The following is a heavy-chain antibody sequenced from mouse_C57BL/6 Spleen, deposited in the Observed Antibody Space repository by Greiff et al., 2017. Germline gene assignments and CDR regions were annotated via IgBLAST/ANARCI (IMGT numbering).Heavy chain of an antibody. CDR1: GYTFTSYW. D-gene: IGHD1-1*01. J-gene: IGHJ2*01. CDR2: INPSSGYT. V-gene: IGHV1-7*01. Sequence: VKLQQSGAELAKPGASVKLSCKASGYTFTSYWMHWVKQRPGQGLEWIGYINPSSGYTKYNQKFKDKATLTADKSSSTAYVQLSSLTSDDSPVYFCSRARGIAYYYGSSYVDFGCWGQGTTLSVAS. CDR3: SRARGIAYYYGSSYVDFGC.